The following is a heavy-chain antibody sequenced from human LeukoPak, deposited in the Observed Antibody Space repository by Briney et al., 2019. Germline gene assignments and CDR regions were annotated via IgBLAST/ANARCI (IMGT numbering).Heavy chain of an antibody. CDR2: TVGGGSPNT. Sequence: GGSLRLSCAASGFYFANYAMSWVRQAPGKGLEWVSATVGGGSPNTYHADSVKGRFTISRDNSKNTLFLQMNSLRAEDTAIYYCTKTPIVSCSGAFCYPFDSWGQGTLVTVSS. D-gene: IGHD2-15*01. CDR3: TKTPIVSCSGAFCYPFDS. CDR1: GFYFANYA. J-gene: IGHJ4*02. V-gene: IGHV3-23*01.